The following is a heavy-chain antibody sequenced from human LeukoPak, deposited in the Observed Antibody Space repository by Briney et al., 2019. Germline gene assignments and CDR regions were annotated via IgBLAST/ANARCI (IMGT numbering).Heavy chain of an antibody. D-gene: IGHD3-22*01. CDR1: GGSISSGASD. CDR2: INHSGST. V-gene: IGHV4-31*03. J-gene: IGHJ2*01. Sequence: SETLSLTCTVSGGSISSGASDWGWIRQHPKRGLEWVGYINHSGSTYYNPSLGSRGTMSVDTSKNQFSLKLSSVTAADSAVYYCARAARQGFTMIVVPFFYFDLWGRGTLVTVSS. CDR3: ARAARQGFTMIVVPFFYFDL.